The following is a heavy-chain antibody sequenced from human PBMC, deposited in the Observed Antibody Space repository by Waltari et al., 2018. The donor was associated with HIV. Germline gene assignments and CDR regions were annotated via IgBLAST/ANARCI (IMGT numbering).Heavy chain of an antibody. CDR3: ARDLWVPMVRGVMGEAGAAGWFDP. Sequence: QVQLQESGPGLVKPSETLSLTCTVSGGSISSYYWSWIRQPAGKGLEWIGRIYTSGSTNYNPSLKSRVTMSVDTSKNQFSLKLSSVTAADTAVYYCARDLWVPMVRGVMGEAGAAGWFDPWGQGTLVTVSS. D-gene: IGHD3-10*01. J-gene: IGHJ5*02. V-gene: IGHV4-4*07. CDR1: GGSISSYY. CDR2: IYTSGST.